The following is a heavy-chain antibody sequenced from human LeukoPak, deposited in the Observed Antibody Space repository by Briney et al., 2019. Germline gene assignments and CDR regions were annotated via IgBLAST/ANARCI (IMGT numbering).Heavy chain of an antibody. CDR2: IYYSGST. V-gene: IGHV4-59*01. Sequence: SETLSLTCTVSGGSISSYDWSWIRQPPGKGLEWIGYIYYSGSTNYNPSLESRVTISVDTSKNQFSLKLSSVTAADTAVYYCAREKRNKGYYYYMDVWGKGTPVTVSS. J-gene: IGHJ6*03. CDR3: AREKRNKGYYYYMDV. D-gene: IGHD2/OR15-2a*01. CDR1: GGSISSYD.